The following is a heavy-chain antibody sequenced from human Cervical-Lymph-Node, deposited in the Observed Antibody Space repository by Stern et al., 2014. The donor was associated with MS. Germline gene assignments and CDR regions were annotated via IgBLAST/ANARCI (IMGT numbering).Heavy chain of an antibody. CDR1: GFTFSSYG. CDR3: ARGRIALDY. Sequence: VQLVESGGGVVQPGRSLRLSCAASGFTFSSYGMHWVRQAPGKGVEWVAVIWYDGSNKYYADSVKGRFTISRDNSKNTLYLQMNSLRAEDTAVYYCARGRIALDYWGQGTLVTVSS. D-gene: IGHD6-13*01. V-gene: IGHV3-33*01. J-gene: IGHJ4*02. CDR2: IWYDGSNK.